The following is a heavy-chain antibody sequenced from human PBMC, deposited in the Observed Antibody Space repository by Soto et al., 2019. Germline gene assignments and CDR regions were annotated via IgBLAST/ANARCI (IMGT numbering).Heavy chain of an antibody. D-gene: IGHD2-2*03. V-gene: IGHV3-23*01. Sequence: GXSLRLSCEASGFTFSTSALSWVRQAPVNGLEWVSTISDSGSTYDADSVEGRFTISRDNSKNTLYLQMNSLRAEDTAVYYCAKVWGEDGYCSRTSCLYYFHHWGQGALVTVPQ. CDR1: GFTFSTSA. J-gene: IGHJ4*02. CDR2: ISDSGST. CDR3: AKVWGEDGYCSRTSCLYYFHH.